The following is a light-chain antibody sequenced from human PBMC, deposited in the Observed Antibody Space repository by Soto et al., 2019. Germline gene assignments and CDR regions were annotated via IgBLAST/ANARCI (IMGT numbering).Light chain of an antibody. J-gene: IGKJ4*01. CDR3: QHYNNWPLT. Sequence: EIVMTQSPATLSVSPGERATLSCRASQSVSSNLAWYQQKPGQAPSLLIYDASARAIGIPARFSGIGSGTDFTLTISSLQSEDFAIYYCQHYNNWPLTFGGGTKVDSK. CDR1: QSVSSN. V-gene: IGKV3-15*01. CDR2: DAS.